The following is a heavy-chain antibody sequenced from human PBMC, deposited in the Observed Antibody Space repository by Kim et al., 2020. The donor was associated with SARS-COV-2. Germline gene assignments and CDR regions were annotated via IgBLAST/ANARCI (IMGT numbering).Heavy chain of an antibody. CDR3: AKSRGGYFIYGIDV. Sequence: ASVKVSCKASGYTFTSSTIVWVRQAPGQGLEWVGWISAYNDNTKSTQKFQDRATLTTETSTSKAYMELRSHRSDDTAVYYCAKSRGGYFIYGIDVGGQGTAVTVTS. V-gene: IGHV1-18*01. CDR2: ISAYNDNT. CDR1: GYTFTSST. J-gene: IGHJ6*01. D-gene: IGHD1-26*01.